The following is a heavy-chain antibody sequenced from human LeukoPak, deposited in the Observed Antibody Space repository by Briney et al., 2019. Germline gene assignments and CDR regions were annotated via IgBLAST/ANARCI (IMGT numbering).Heavy chain of an antibody. CDR3: ARDGGVAGIVAFDI. J-gene: IGHJ3*02. Sequence: PGGSLRLSCAASGFSFSSYWMHWVRQAPGKGLVWVSRINYGGSSTSYADSVKGRFTISRDNAKNTLYLQMNSLRAEDTAVYYCARDGGVAGIVAFDIWGQGTMVTVSS. CDR2: INYGGSST. D-gene: IGHD6-19*01. CDR1: GFSFSSYW. V-gene: IGHV3-74*01.